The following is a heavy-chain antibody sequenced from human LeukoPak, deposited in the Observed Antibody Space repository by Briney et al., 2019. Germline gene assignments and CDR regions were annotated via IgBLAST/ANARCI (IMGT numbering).Heavy chain of an antibody. D-gene: IGHD3-3*01. CDR2: TSSSSSYI. Sequence: PGGSLRLSCAASGFTFSSYSMNWVRQAPGKGLEWVSSTSSSSSYIYYADSVKGRFTISRDNAKNSLYLQMNSLRAEDTAVYYCARDSTYYDFWSGYHYWGQGTLVTVSS. CDR1: GFTFSSYS. CDR3: ARDSTYYDFWSGYHY. J-gene: IGHJ4*02. V-gene: IGHV3-21*01.